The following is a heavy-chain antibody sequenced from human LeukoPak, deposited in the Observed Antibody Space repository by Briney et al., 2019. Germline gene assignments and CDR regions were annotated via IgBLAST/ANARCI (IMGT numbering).Heavy chain of an antibody. CDR2: INSDGSSM. CDR1: GFTFNAFW. D-gene: IGHD3-22*01. J-gene: IGHJ4*02. CDR3: ARGLVHDTSGYYSDY. V-gene: IGHV3-74*01. Sequence: GGSLRLSCAASGFTFNAFWMHWVRHAPGKGLVWVSRINSDGSSMAYADSVKGRFTISRDNAKNTLYLQMNSLKAEDAAVYYCARGLVHDTSGYYSDYWGQGTLVTVSS.